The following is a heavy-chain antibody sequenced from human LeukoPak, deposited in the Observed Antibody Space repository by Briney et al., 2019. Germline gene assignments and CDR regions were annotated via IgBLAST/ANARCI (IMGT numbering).Heavy chain of an antibody. CDR3: ARLVAAAGAFDY. V-gene: IGHV1-2*02. J-gene: IGHJ4*02. D-gene: IGHD6-13*01. Sequence: GPSVTVSFTSSGYTFTGYYMHWVRQAPGQGHEWMGWINPNSGGTNYAQKYQGRVTMTRDTSISTTYMELSRLRFDDTAVYYCARLVAAAGAFDYWGQGTLVTVSS. CDR2: INPNSGGT. CDR1: GYTFTGYY.